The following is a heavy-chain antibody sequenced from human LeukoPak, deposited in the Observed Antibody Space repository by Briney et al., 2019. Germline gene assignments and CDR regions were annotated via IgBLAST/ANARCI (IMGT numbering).Heavy chain of an antibody. D-gene: IGHD3-10*01. V-gene: IGHV3-74*01. CDR2: INSDGSST. CDR1: RFTFSTYW. Sequence: GGSLRLSCAASRFTFSTYWMHWVRQAPGKGLVWVSRINSDGSSTYYADSVKGRFTISRDNSKNTLSLQMNSLRAEDTAVYYCAKWGGTLLWFGELLYFDYWGQGTLVTVSS. CDR3: AKWGGTLLWFGELLYFDY. J-gene: IGHJ4*02.